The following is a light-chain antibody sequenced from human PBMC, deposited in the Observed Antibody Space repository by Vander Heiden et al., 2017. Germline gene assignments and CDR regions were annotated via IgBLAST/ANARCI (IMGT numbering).Light chain of an antibody. CDR3: QQYGNAPRT. CDR1: QSVSTSY. V-gene: IGKV3-20*01. Sequence: EVVLTQSPGTLSLSPGDRATLSCRASQSVSTSYLARYQQKPGQAPRLLIYAASSRATGIPDRLNGSGSGTDFILTIGRLAPEDFAVYYCQQYGNAPRTFGQGTRLDIK. CDR2: AAS. J-gene: IGKJ2*02.